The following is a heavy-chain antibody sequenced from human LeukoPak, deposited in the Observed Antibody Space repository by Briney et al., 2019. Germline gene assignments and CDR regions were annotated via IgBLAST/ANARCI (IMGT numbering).Heavy chain of an antibody. CDR2: INPNSGGT. Sequence: GASVKVSCKASGYTFTGYYMHWVRQAPGQGLEWMGRINPNSGGTNYAQKFQGRVTMTRDTSISTAYMELSRLRSDDTAVYYCAREHIAAAGLYYYGMDVWGQGTTVTVSS. CDR3: AREHIAAAGLYYYGMDV. V-gene: IGHV1-2*06. CDR1: GYTFTGYY. D-gene: IGHD6-13*01. J-gene: IGHJ6*02.